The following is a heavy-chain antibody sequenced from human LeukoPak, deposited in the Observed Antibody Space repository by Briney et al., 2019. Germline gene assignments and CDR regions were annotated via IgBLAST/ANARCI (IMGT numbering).Heavy chain of an antibody. CDR3: AKGPRTVRFGDRQKGIFDY. Sequence: GASVKVSCKASGYTFTSYYMHWVRQAPGQGLEWMGIINPSGGSTSYAQKFQGRVTMTRDMSTSTVYMELSSLRAEDTAVYYCAKGPRTVRFGDRQKGIFDYWGQGTLVIVSS. CDR1: GYTFTSYY. CDR2: INPSGGST. V-gene: IGHV1-46*01. J-gene: IGHJ4*02. D-gene: IGHD3-10*01.